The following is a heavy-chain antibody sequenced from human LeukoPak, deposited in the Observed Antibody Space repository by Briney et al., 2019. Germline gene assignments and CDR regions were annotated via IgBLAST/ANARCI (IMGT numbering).Heavy chain of an antibody. V-gene: IGHV3-30*18. CDR1: GFTFSSYG. D-gene: IGHD1-1*01. CDR2: ISYDGSNK. CDR3: AKDRTQLDY. Sequence: PGGSLRLSCAASGFTFSSYGMHWVRQAPGRGLEWVAVISYDGSNKYYADSVKGRFTISRDNSKNTLYLQMNSLRAEDTAVYYCAKDRTQLDYWGQGTLVTVSS. J-gene: IGHJ4*02.